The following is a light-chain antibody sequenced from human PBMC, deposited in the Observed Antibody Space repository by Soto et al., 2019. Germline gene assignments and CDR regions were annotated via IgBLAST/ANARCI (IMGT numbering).Light chain of an antibody. CDR1: HSLLHSNGYNY. Sequence: DVVMTQSPVSLPVTPGEPASISCRSSHSLLHSNGYNYLDWYLQKPGLSPQLLIYLGSNLASGVPDRFSGSGSGTDFTLKISRVEAEDVGVYYCMQALQTPLTFGGGTKVEIK. J-gene: IGKJ4*01. CDR2: LGS. CDR3: MQALQTPLT. V-gene: IGKV2-28*01.